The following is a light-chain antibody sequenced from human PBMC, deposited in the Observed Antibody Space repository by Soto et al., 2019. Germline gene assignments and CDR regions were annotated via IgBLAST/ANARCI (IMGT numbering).Light chain of an antibody. V-gene: IGLV1-40*01. CDR2: GNS. Sequence: QSVLTQPPSVSGAPGQRVTISCTGSSSNIGAGYDVHWYQQLPGTAPKLLIYGNSNRPSGVPDRFSGSKSGTSASLAITGLQAEDEADYYCQSYDSSLKGVFCGGTKLTVL. CDR3: QSYDSSLKGV. J-gene: IGLJ2*01. CDR1: SSNIGAGYD.